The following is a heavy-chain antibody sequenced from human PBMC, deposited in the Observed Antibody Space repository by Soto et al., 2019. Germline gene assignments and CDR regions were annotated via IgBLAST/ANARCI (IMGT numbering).Heavy chain of an antibody. V-gene: IGHV1-69*13. Sequence: GASVKVSCKASGGTFSSYAISWVRQAPGQGLEWMGGIIPIFGTANYAQKFQGRVTITADESTSTAYMELSSLRSEDTAVYYCATPPGGYCSGGSCYNLHGSKGSGPWGHNYFDYWGQGTLVTVSS. CDR2: IIPIFGTA. D-gene: IGHD2-15*01. J-gene: IGHJ4*02. CDR1: GGTFSSYA. CDR3: ATPPGGYCSGGSCYNLHGSKGSGPWGHNYFDY.